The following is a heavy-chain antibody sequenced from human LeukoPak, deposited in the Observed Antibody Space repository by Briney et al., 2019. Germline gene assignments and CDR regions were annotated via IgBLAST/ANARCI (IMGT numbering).Heavy chain of an antibody. D-gene: IGHD6-13*01. V-gene: IGHV5-51*01. Sequence: WIRQPPGKGLEWMGIIYPGDSDTSYSPSFQGPVTISADKSISTAYLQWSSLKASDTAMYYCARQRYSSSWYQPWGQGTLVTVSS. CDR2: IYPGDSDT. J-gene: IGHJ5*02. CDR3: ARQRYSSSWYQP.